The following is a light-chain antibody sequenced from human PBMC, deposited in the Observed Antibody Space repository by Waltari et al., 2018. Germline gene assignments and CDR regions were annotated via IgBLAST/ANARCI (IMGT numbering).Light chain of an antibody. Sequence: SALTQPPSVSGPPGQSVTIPCTGTSSAVGFYNRAAWYQQSPGTAPKLMIYEVTNRPSGVPDRFSGSKSGDTASLTISGLQAEDEADYYCSSYTSSNTYLFGTGTKVTVL. CDR1: SSAVGFYNR. V-gene: IGLV2-18*02. CDR2: EVT. CDR3: SSYTSSNTYL. J-gene: IGLJ1*01.